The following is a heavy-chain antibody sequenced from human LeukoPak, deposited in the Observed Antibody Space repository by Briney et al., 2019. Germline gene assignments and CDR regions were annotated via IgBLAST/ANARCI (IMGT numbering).Heavy chain of an antibody. Sequence: SETLSLTCTVSGGSISPYYWTWIRQPPGKGLEWIGCIYYTGSTNYNPSLKSRVTISADTSKNQFSLKLSSVTAADTAVYYCARAGSSWSTGYYFDYWGQGTLVTVSS. CDR2: IYYTGST. D-gene: IGHD6-13*01. CDR3: ARAGSSWSTGYYFDY. CDR1: GGSISPYY. J-gene: IGHJ4*02. V-gene: IGHV4-59*01.